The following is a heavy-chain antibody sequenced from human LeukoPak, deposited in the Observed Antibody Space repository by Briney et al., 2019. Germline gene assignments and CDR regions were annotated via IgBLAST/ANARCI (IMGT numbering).Heavy chain of an antibody. CDR1: GGSFSGYY. V-gene: IGHV4-34*01. CDR3: ARAALSYSSSWSHYFDY. CDR2: INHSGST. J-gene: IGHJ4*02. Sequence: SETLSLTCAVYGGSFSGYYWSWIRQPPGKGLEWIGEINHSGSTNYNPSLKSRVTISVDTSKNQFSLKLSSVTAADTAVYYCARAALSYSSSWSHYFDYWGQGTLVTVSS. D-gene: IGHD6-13*01.